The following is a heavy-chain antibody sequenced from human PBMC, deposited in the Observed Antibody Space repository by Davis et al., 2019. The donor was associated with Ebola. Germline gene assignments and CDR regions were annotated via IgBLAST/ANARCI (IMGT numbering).Heavy chain of an antibody. J-gene: IGHJ4*02. D-gene: IGHD3-3*01. CDR2: IKEDGSEK. V-gene: IGHV3-7*01. Sequence: PGGSLRLSCAASGFTFSSYWMSWVRQAPGKGLEWVANIKEDGSEKYYVDSVKGRFTISRDNAKNSLFLQMNSLRGEDTAVYYCASHQESTSEWFFSPFGCDKWGQGILVTVSS. CDR3: ASHQESTSEWFFSPFGCDK. CDR1: GFTFSSYW.